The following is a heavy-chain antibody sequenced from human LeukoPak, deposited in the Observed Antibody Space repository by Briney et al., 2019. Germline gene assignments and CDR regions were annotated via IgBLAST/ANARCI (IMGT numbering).Heavy chain of an antibody. V-gene: IGHV3-30*02. D-gene: IGHD2-15*01. CDR1: GFTFSNYG. Sequence: PGGSLRLSCAASGFTFSNYGMHWVRQAPGKGLEWVAFIRYDGSNKHYADSVKGRFTISRDNSKNTLYLQMNSLRAEDTAVYYCAKQYCSGGSCYSGDYFDYWGQGTLVTVSS. CDR3: AKQYCSGGSCYSGDYFDY. CDR2: IRYDGSNK. J-gene: IGHJ4*02.